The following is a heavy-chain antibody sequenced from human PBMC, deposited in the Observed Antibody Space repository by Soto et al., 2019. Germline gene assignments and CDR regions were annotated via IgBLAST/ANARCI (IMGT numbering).Heavy chain of an antibody. CDR2: ISYDGSNK. V-gene: IGHV3-30-3*01. Sequence: PGGSLRLSCAASGFTFSNYAMHWVRQAPGKGLEWVAVISYDGSNKYYADSVKGRFTISRDNSKNTLYLQMNSLRPEDTAVFYCARDIGREVAGTPPYYYFYGMDVWGQGTTVTVSS. CDR3: ARDIGREVAGTPPYYYFYGMDV. J-gene: IGHJ6*02. CDR1: GFTFSNYA. D-gene: IGHD6-19*01.